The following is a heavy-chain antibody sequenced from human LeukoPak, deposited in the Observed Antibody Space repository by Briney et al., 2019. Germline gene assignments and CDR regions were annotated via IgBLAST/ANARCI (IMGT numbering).Heavy chain of an antibody. Sequence: PGGSLRLSCAAFGFTFSNYDMHWVRQAPGQGLEWVSGIGTAGDTYYAGSVKGRFTISRENAKNSLYLQMKSLRAGDTAVYYCARGSPPFQHWGQGTLVTVSS. CDR3: ARGSPPFQH. V-gene: IGHV3-13*01. CDR2: IGTAGDT. J-gene: IGHJ1*01. D-gene: IGHD3-10*01. CDR1: GFTFSNYD.